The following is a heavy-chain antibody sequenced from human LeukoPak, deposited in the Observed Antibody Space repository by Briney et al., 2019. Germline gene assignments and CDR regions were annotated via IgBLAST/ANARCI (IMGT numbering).Heavy chain of an antibody. J-gene: IGHJ4*02. CDR1: GDSVNSADYY. D-gene: IGHD2-21*01. CDR2: IYYSGIT. CDR3: ARATRHDVVVFDF. V-gene: IGHV4-30-4*01. Sequence: SETLSLTCNVSGDSVNSADYYWSWFRQPPGKGLEWIAYIYYSGITYYSPSLKSRVSISVDKSKNQFSLRLSSVSAADTAVYYCARATRHDVVVFDFWGQGTLVTVSS.